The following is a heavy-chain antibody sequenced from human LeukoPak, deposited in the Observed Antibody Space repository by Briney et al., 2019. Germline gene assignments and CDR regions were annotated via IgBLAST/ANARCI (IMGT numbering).Heavy chain of an antibody. V-gene: IGHV3-23*01. Sequence: PWGTLRLSCAASEFTFSSYAMTWVRQAPGKGLEWVSAISGSGGSTYYADSVKGRFIISRDNSKNTLYLQMNSLRAEDTAVYYCAKGLGYCTGGSCYGSPMDVWGQGTTVTVSS. CDR3: AKGLGYCTGGSCYGSPMDV. CDR2: ISGSGGST. J-gene: IGHJ6*02. D-gene: IGHD2-15*01. CDR1: EFTFSSYA.